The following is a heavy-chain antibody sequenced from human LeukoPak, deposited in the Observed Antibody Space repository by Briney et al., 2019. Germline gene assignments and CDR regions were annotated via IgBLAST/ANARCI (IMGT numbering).Heavy chain of an antibody. CDR1: GFTFSSYW. V-gene: IGHV3-7*03. Sequence: GGSLRLSCAASGFTFSSYWMSWVRQAPGKGLEWVANIQQDGSEKYYVDSVKGRFTISRDSAKNSLYLQMNSLRAEDTALYYCAKGRGDIVATIDYWGQGTLVTVSS. D-gene: IGHD5-12*01. CDR3: AKGRGDIVATIDY. CDR2: IQQDGSEK. J-gene: IGHJ4*02.